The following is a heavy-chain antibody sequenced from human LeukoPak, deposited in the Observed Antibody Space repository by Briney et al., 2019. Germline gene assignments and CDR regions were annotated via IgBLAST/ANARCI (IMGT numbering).Heavy chain of an antibody. D-gene: IGHD6-19*01. CDR3: ARDPGSGWYKDY. CDR2: IWYDGSNK. J-gene: IGHJ4*02. Sequence: PGGSLRLSCAASGFTFSSYGMHWVRQAPGKGLEWVAVIWYDGSNKYYADSVKGRFTISRDNSKNTLYLQMNSLRAEDTAVYYCARDPGSGWYKDYWGQGTLVTVSS. V-gene: IGHV3-33*01. CDR1: GFTFSSYG.